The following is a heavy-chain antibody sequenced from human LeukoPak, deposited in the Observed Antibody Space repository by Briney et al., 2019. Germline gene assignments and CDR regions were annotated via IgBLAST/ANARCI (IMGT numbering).Heavy chain of an antibody. CDR1: GYTFTGYY. D-gene: IGHD3-22*01. Sequence: ASVKVSCKASGYTFTGYYMHWVRQAPGQGLEWMGWINPNSGGTNYAQKFQGRVTMTRDTSISTAYVELSRLRSDDTAVYYCALLDDYDSSGYYRYWGQGTLVTVSS. CDR2: INPNSGGT. J-gene: IGHJ4*02. V-gene: IGHV1-2*02. CDR3: ALLDDYDSSGYYRY.